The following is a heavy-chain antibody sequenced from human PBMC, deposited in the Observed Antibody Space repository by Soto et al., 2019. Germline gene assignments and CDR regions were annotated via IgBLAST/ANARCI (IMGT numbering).Heavy chain of an antibody. V-gene: IGHV4-30-4*01. J-gene: IGHJ4*02. CDR2: MYYSGST. Sequence: SETLSLTCTFSCGSINSADYYWSCIRQPPGKGGEWIGYMYYSGSTYYNPSLKSRVTISVDTSKSQFSLKLGSVTAADAAVYYCARASTIFGVVVRFDSWGQGTLVTVSS. CDR3: ARASTIFGVVVRFDS. D-gene: IGHD3-3*01. CDR1: CGSINSADYY.